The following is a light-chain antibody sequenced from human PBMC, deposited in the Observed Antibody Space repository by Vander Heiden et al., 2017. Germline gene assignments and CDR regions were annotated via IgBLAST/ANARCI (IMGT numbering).Light chain of an antibody. CDR1: QSLLHSNGYNY. CDR2: LGS. Sequence: DIVMTQSPLSLPVTPGEPASISCRSSQSLLHSNGYNYLDWYLQKRGQSPQLLIYLGSNRASGVPDRFSGSGSGTDFTLKISRVEAEDVGVYYCRQALQTPLTFGGGTKVEIK. V-gene: IGKV2-28*01. J-gene: IGKJ4*01. CDR3: RQALQTPLT.